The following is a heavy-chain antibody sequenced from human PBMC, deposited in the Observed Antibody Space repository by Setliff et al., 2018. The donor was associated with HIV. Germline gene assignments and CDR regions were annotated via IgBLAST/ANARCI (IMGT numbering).Heavy chain of an antibody. J-gene: IGHJ4*02. Sequence: GGSLRLSCVPSGFTFSNYWMHWVRQVPGKGRVWVSRIDTDGNNIDYADSVKGRFTMSRDNALDTLYLQMNSLRDEDTAVYYCASRPTSDDYYDVLTGYYGGVDYLGQGTLLTVSS. V-gene: IGHV3-74*01. D-gene: IGHD3-9*01. CDR2: IDTDGNNI. CDR1: GFTFSNYW. CDR3: ASRPTSDDYYDVLTGYYGGVDY.